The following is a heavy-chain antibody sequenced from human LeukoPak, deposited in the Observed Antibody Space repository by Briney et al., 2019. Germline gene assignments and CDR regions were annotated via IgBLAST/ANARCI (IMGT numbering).Heavy chain of an antibody. Sequence: SETLSLTCTVSGDSISPYYWSWIRQPPGKGLEWIGYSGSTNYNPSLKSRVTISVDTSKNQFSLKLSSVTAADTAVYYCARDGYYDSSGYYPFDYWGQGILVTVSS. CDR1: GDSISPYY. V-gene: IGHV4-59*01. D-gene: IGHD3-22*01. CDR2: SGST. CDR3: ARDGYYDSSGYYPFDY. J-gene: IGHJ4*02.